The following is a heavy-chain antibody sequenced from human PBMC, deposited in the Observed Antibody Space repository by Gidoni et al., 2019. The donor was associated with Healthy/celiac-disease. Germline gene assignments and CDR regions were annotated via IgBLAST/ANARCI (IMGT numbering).Heavy chain of an antibody. Sequence: QVQLQQWRAGLLKPSETLPLTCAVYGGSFSGYYWSWLRQPPGKGLEWIGEINHSGGTNYNPSLKSRVTISVDTSKNQFSLKLSSVTAADTAVYYCARSGSLYDYYGSGRFDYWGQGTLVTVSS. J-gene: IGHJ4*02. CDR3: ARSGSLYDYYGSGRFDY. D-gene: IGHD3-10*01. CDR1: GGSFSGYY. V-gene: IGHV4-34*01. CDR2: INHSGGT.